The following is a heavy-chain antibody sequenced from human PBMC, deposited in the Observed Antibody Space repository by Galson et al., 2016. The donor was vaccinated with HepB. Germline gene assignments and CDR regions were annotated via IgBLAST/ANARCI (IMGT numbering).Heavy chain of an antibody. Sequence: SVKVSCKVSGYTVIELSMHWVRQAPGKGLEWMGGFDPEDGETIYAQKFQGRVTMTEDTSTDTAYLELSSLRSEDTAVYYCAAGQAWFLNYWGQGTLVTVSS. V-gene: IGHV1-24*01. CDR2: FDPEDGET. D-gene: IGHD3-10*01. J-gene: IGHJ4*02. CDR1: GYTVIELS. CDR3: AAGQAWFLNY.